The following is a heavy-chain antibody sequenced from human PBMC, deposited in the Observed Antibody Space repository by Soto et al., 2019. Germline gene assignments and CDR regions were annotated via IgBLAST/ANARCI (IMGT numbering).Heavy chain of an antibody. J-gene: IGHJ5*02. CDR3: ARDCPGSSTTCYGNEWFDA. CDR2: ISSSRSAI. D-gene: IGHD2-2*01. V-gene: IGHV3-48*01. Sequence: EVQLVESGGGLVQPGGSLRLSCAASGFTFSSYSMNWVRQAPGKGLEWVSDISSSRSAIYYADSVKGRFTISRDNPKNSLYLQMNSPRAEDTAVYYCARDCPGSSTTCYGNEWFDAWGQGTLVTVSS. CDR1: GFTFSSYS.